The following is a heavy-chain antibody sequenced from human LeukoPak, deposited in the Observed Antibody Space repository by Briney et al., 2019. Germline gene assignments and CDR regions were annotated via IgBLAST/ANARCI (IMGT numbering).Heavy chain of an antibody. J-gene: IGHJ5*02. CDR3: ARALCINGICEWFDP. CDR1: GASISSGIYF. V-gene: IGHV4-61*02. Sequence: SQTLSLTCTVSGASISSGIYFWSWIRQPAGKGLEWIGRVQTSGGTNYNPSLESRVTISIDTSKNQFSLTLRSVTAADTAVYYCARALCINGICEWFDPWGQGTLVTVPS. CDR2: VQTSGGT. D-gene: IGHD2-8*01.